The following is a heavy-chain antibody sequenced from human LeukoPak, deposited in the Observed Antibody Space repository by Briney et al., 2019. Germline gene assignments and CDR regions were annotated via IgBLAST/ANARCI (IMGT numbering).Heavy chain of an antibody. J-gene: IGHJ4*02. Sequence: ASGKVSCKASGYTFTSYGISWVRQAPGQGLEWMGWISAYNGNTNYAQKLQGTVTMTTDTSTSTAYMELRSLRSDDMAVYYRATTGRGYHPFWGQGTLVTVSS. CDR3: ATTGRGYHPF. CDR1: GYTFTSYG. V-gene: IGHV1-18*03. CDR2: ISAYNGNT. D-gene: IGHD3-10*01.